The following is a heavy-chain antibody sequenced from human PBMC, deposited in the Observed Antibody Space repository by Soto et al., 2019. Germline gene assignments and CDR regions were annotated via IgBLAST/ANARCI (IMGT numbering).Heavy chain of an antibody. J-gene: IGHJ3*02. CDR1: GYTFTGYY. CDR3: ARGVDIVLVSELGSKLRYFVWLFDYWGQGTPVTVPQVSWAIYYCTRDQKVAANHGGFDI. V-gene: IGHV1-2*02. D-gene: IGHD3-9*01. Sequence: GASVKVSCKASGYTFTGYYMHWVRQAPGQGLEWMGWINPNSGGTNYAQKFQGRVTMTRDTSISTAYMDVTRLRSDDTAVYYCARGVDIVLVSELGSKLRYFVWLFDYWGQGTPVTVPQVSWAIYYCTRDQKVAANHGGFDIWGQGTMVTVSS. CDR2: INPNSGGT.